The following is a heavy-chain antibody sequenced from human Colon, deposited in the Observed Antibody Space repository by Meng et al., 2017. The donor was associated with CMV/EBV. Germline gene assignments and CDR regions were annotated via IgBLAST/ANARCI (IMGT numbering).Heavy chain of an antibody. CDR3: AGYSVATGRRYFDL. CDR2: ISTKCVNP. V-gene: IGHV1-18*04. Sequence: ALADTFPSYGFSGLPQARGHRPAWMGLISTKCVNPNYAQTFHGRVTMTIDTSTNTAYMDLSSMRSDHTAFYYSAGYSVATGRRYFDLWGRGTLVTVSS. D-gene: IGHD5-12*01. CDR1: ADTFPSYG. J-gene: IGHJ2*01.